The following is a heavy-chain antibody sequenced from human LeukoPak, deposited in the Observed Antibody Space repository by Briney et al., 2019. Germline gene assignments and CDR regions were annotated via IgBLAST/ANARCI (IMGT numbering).Heavy chain of an antibody. Sequence: GGSLRLSCAASGFTFSSYSMNWVRQAPGKGLEWVSHITASGTAMFYADSVKGRFTICRDNAKNSLYLQMNSLRDEDTAVYYCASSGSYRFDYWGQGTLVTVSS. V-gene: IGHV3-48*02. CDR1: GFTFSSYS. D-gene: IGHD1-26*01. J-gene: IGHJ4*02. CDR2: ITASGTAM. CDR3: ASSGSYRFDY.